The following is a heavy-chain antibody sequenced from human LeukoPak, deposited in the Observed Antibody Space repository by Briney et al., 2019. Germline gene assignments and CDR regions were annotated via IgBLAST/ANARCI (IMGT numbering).Heavy chain of an antibody. CDR1: GRSFSGYY. CDR3: ATRGFWATNRFDY. V-gene: IGHV4-34*01. CDR2: INHSGST. D-gene: IGHD3-3*01. J-gene: IGHJ4*02. Sequence: SETLSLTCAVYGRSFSGYYWSWIRQPPGKGLEWIGEINHSGSTNYNPSLKSRVTISVDTSKNQFSLKLSSVTAADTAVYYCATRGFWATNRFDYWGQGTLVTVSS.